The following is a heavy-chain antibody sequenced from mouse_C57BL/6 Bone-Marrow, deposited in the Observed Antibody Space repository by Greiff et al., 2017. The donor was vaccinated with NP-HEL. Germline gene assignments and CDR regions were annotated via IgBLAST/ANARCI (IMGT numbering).Heavy chain of an antibody. V-gene: IGHV1-19*01. CDR3: ARFDYDLPFDY. D-gene: IGHD2-4*01. CDR1: GYTFTDYY. J-gene: IGHJ2*01. CDR2: INPYNGGT. Sequence: EVQLQQSGPVLVKPGASVKMSCKASGYTFTDYYMNWVKQSHGKSLEWIGVINPYNGGTSYNQKFKGKATLTVDKSSSTAYMELNSLTSEDSAVYDCARFDYDLPFDYWGQGTTLTVSS.